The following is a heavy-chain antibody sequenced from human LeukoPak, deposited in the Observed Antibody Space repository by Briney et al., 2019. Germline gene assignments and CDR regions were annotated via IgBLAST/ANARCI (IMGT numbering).Heavy chain of an antibody. V-gene: IGHV3-30-3*01. CDR2: ISYDGSNK. Sequence: GGSLRLSCAASGFTFSSYAMSWVRQAPGKGLEWVAVISYDGSNKYYADSVKGRFTISRDNSKNTLYLQMNSLRAEDTAVYYCARDLKMATTRNGMDVWGQGTTVTVSS. J-gene: IGHJ6*02. D-gene: IGHD5-12*01. CDR3: ARDLKMATTRNGMDV. CDR1: GFTFSSYA.